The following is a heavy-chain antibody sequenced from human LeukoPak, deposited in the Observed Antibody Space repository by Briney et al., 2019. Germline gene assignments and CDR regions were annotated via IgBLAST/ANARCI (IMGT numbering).Heavy chain of an antibody. CDR1: GFTVSSNH. CDR3: ARDSTGYWYFDL. J-gene: IGHJ2*01. V-gene: IGHV3-53*01. D-gene: IGHD3-3*02. Sequence: GGSLRLSCAVSGFTVSSNHMSWVRQAPEKGLEWVSVFYSGGDTRYADSVKGRFTISRDNSKNTLYLQMNSLRAEDTAVYYCARDSTGYWYFDLWGRGTLVSVSS. CDR2: FYSGGDT.